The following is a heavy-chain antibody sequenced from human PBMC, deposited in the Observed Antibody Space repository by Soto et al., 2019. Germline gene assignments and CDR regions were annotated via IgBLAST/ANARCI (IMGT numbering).Heavy chain of an antibody. D-gene: IGHD3-16*01. CDR3: AKDWSGGAFDV. CDR1: GFSFSVFA. Sequence: EVDLLASGGGLAQPGGSRRLSFAASGFSFSVFAMSWVRQAPGKGLEWVSRISGSGGSTYYADSVKGRFTISRDNSKNMLYLQMNSLRGEDTAVYYCAKDWSGGAFDVWGQGTMVIVSS. J-gene: IGHJ3*01. CDR2: ISGSGGST. V-gene: IGHV3-23*01.